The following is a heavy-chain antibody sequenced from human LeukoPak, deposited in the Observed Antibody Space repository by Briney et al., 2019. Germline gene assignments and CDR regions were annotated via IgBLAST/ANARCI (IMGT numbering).Heavy chain of an antibody. J-gene: IGHJ4*02. V-gene: IGHV3-9*01. D-gene: IGHD3-22*01. CDR1: GFTFDDYA. Sequence: AGGSLRLSCAASGFTFDDYAMHLVRQAPGKGLEWVSGISWNSGSIGYADSVKGRFTISRDNAKSSLYLQMDSLRAEDTSVYYCARHDSSGPIDYWGQGTLVTVSS. CDR3: ARHDSSGPIDY. CDR2: ISWNSGSI.